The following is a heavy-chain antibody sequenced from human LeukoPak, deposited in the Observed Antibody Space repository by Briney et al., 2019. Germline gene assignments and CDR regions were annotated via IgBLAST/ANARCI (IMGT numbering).Heavy chain of an antibody. Sequence: PGGSLRLSCAASGFTFSSYAMHWVRQAPGKGLEWVAVIWYDGNNKYYADSVKGRFTISRDNSKNTLYLQMNSLRAEDTAVYYCARAQVGSGWYNGDYWGQGTLVTVSS. J-gene: IGHJ4*02. CDR3: ARAQVGSGWYNGDY. V-gene: IGHV3-33*01. CDR2: IWYDGNNK. CDR1: GFTFSSYA. D-gene: IGHD6-19*01.